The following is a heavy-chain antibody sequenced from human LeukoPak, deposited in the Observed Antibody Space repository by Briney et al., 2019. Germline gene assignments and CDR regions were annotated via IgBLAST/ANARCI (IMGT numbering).Heavy chain of an antibody. V-gene: IGHV1-69*13. CDR3: ARDRSKYYYDSSGYDY. J-gene: IGHJ4*02. Sequence: GASVKVSCKASGGTFSSYAISWVRQAPGQGLEWMGGIIPIFGTANYAQKFQGRVTITADESTSTAYMELSSLRSEDTAVYYCARDRSKYYYDSSGYDYWGQGTLVTVSS. CDR1: GGTFSSYA. D-gene: IGHD3-22*01. CDR2: IIPIFGTA.